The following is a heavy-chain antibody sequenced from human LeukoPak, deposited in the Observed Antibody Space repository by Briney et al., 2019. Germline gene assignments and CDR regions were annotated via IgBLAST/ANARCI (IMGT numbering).Heavy chain of an antibody. D-gene: IGHD2-15*01. J-gene: IGHJ4*02. V-gene: IGHV3-66*01. CDR1: GFAVSSNY. Sequence: PGGSLRLSCAASGFAVSSNYMSWVRQAPGKGLEWVSLIYSGGSTFYADSVKGRFTISRDNSKNTLYLQMNSLRAEDTAVYYCARDEYCSGGSCYSDYWGQGTLVTVSS. CDR2: IYSGGST. CDR3: ARDEYCSGGSCYSDY.